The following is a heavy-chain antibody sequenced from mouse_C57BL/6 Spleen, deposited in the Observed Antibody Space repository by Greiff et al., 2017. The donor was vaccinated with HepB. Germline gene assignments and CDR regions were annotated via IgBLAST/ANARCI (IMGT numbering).Heavy chain of an antibody. D-gene: IGHD2-2*01. J-gene: IGHJ2*01. CDR2: INPYNGDT. V-gene: IGHV1-20*01. CDR3: ARRYYGYDGEYYFDY. CDR1: GYSFTGYF. Sequence: EVKLQESGPELVKPGDSVKISCKASGYSFTGYFMNWVMQSHGKSLEWIGRINPYNGDTFYNQKFKGKATLTVDKSSSTAHMELRSLTSEDSAVYYCARRYYGYDGEYYFDYWGQGTTLTVSS.